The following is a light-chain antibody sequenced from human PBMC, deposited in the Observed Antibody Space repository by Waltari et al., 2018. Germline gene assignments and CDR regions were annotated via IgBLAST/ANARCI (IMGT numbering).Light chain of an antibody. CDR2: FGS. Sequence: EIVMTQSPVTMSVSPGEGVTLSCTASESVGTDVAWYRHKPGQPPRLLIYFGSTRATGVPARISGSGCGTDFSLTISSLESEDFAFYYCQQSRQWPRRTFGQGTKLE. CDR3: QQSRQWPRRT. J-gene: IGKJ2*01. CDR1: ESVGTD. V-gene: IGKV3D-15*01.